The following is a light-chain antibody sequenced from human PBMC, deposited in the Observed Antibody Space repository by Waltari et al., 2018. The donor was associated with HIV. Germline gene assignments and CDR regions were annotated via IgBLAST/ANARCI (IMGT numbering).Light chain of an antibody. J-gene: IGLJ2*01. Sequence: QSALTQPASVYGSPGQSITISCTGTNSDVGGYNYVSWYQQHQGKAPKLIIYDVSKRPSGVSNRFSGSKSGNPASLTTSGLQAEDEADYYCCSYAGSSTYVVFGGGTKLTVL. CDR3: CSYAGSSTYVV. CDR1: NSDVGGYNY. CDR2: DVS. V-gene: IGLV2-23*02.